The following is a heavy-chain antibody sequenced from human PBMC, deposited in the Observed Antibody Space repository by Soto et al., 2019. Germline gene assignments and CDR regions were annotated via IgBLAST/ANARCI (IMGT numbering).Heavy chain of an antibody. V-gene: IGHV1-2*02. CDR3: PRAPLRGGYLFDY. J-gene: IGHJ4*02. CDR2: INPNSGGT. D-gene: IGHD3-16*01. Sequence: ASVKVSCKASGYTFTGYYMHWVRQAPGQGLEWMGWINPNSGGTNYAQKFQGRVTMTRDTSISTADMELSRLRSDDTAVYHRPRAPLRGGYLFDYWGQGTLVPVSS. CDR1: GYTFTGYY.